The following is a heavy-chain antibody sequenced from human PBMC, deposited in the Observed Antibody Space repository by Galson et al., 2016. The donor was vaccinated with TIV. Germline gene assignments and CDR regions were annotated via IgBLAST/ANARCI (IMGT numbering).Heavy chain of an antibody. CDR2: ISGSGGST. CDR3: ARVYNSYFIDY. D-gene: IGHD3-10*01. Sequence: LRLSCAASGFTFTTYGMTWVRQAPGKALEWVSFISGSGGSTYYADSVKGRFTISRDNSKSTLYLQMSSLRPGDSAVYLCARVYNSYFIDYWGQGTLVTVSS. J-gene: IGHJ4*02. V-gene: IGHV3-23*01. CDR1: GFTFTTYG.